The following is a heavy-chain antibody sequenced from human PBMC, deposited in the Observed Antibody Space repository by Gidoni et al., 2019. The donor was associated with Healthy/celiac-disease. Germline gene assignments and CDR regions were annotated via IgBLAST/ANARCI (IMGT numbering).Heavy chain of an antibody. D-gene: IGHD3-10*01. V-gene: IGHV4-30-4*01. J-gene: IGHJ5*02. CDR3: ARDLGPYGSGSYYTENWFDP. Sequence: QVQLQESGPGLVKPSQTLSLTCTVSGGSISSGDYYWSWIRQPPGKGLEWIGYIYYSGSTYYNPSLKSRVTISVDTSKNQFSLKLSSVTAADTAVYYCARDLGPYGSGSYYTENWFDPWGQGTLVTVSS. CDR1: GGSISSGDYY. CDR2: IYYSGST.